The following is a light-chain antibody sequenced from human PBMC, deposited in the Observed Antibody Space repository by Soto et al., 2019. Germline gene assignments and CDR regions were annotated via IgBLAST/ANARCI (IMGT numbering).Light chain of an antibody. CDR2: DVS. Sequence: QSALTQPRSVSGAPGQSVTISCTGTSSDVGGYNYVSWYQQHPGKAPQLMIYDVSKRPSGVPDRFSGSKSGNTASLTISGLQAEDEADYYCCSSAGSDTYVFGTGTKLTGL. V-gene: IGLV2-11*01. J-gene: IGLJ1*01. CDR1: SSDVGGYNY. CDR3: CSSAGSDTYV.